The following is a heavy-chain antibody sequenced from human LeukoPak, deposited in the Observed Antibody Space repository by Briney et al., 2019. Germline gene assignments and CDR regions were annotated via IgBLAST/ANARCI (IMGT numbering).Heavy chain of an antibody. J-gene: IGHJ4*02. D-gene: IGHD6-19*01. CDR2: ISGSGGST. Sequence: PGGSLSLSCAASGFTFSSYAMSWVRQAPGKGLEWVSAISGSGGSTYYADSVKGRFTISRDNSKNTLYLQMNSLRAEDTAVYYCARASRYSSGSDYWGQGTLVTVSS. CDR3: ARASRYSSGSDY. V-gene: IGHV3-23*01. CDR1: GFTFSSYA.